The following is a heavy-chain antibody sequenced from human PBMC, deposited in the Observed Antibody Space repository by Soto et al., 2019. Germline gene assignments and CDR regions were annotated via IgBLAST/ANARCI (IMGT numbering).Heavy chain of an antibody. V-gene: IGHV1-3*01. J-gene: IGHJ4*02. CDR1: GYTFTSYA. CDR2: INAGNGNT. CDR3: ARSIGVVTASDY. D-gene: IGHD2-21*02. Sequence: QVQLVQSGAEVKKPGASVKVSCKASGYTFTSYAMHLVRQAPGQRVEWMGWINAGNGNTKYSQKFQGRLTITRDTSSSTAYRERSSVRSADSAVYYGARSIGVVTASDYWGQGTLVTVSS.